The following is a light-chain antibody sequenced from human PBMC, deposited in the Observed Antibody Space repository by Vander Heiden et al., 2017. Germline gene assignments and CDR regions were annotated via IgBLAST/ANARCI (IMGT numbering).Light chain of an antibody. CDR2: DVS. CDR3: CSYAGSYSVV. V-gene: IGLV2-11*01. J-gene: IGLJ2*01. Sequence: QSALPQPRPVSGSPGQSVTISCTGTSSDVGGYNYVSWYQQHPGKAPKLMIYDVSKRPSGVPDRFSGSKSGNTASLTISGLQADDEADYYCCSYAGSYSVVFGGGTQLTVL. CDR1: SSDVGGYNY.